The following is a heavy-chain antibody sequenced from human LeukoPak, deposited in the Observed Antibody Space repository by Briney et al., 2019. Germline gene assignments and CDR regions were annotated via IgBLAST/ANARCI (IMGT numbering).Heavy chain of an antibody. J-gene: IGHJ5*02. Sequence: SVKVSCRASGGTFSSYAISWVRQAPGQGLEWMGGIIPIFGTANYAQKFQGRVTITTDESTSTAYMELSSLRSEDTAVYYCARSSSSWGRNWFDPWGQGTLVTVSS. CDR2: IIPIFGTA. CDR1: GGTFSSYA. D-gene: IGHD6-13*01. CDR3: ARSSSSWGRNWFDP. V-gene: IGHV1-69*05.